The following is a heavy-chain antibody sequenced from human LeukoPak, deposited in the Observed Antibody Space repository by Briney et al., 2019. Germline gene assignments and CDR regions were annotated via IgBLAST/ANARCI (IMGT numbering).Heavy chain of an antibody. Sequence: GESLKISCKGSGYTFTNFWIGWVRQVPGRGLEWMGIIYPGDSDTRYSPSFQGQVTISADKSVSTAYPQWGSPRASDTAMYYCARHPSYFDSWGQGTLVTVSS. CDR3: ARHPSYFDS. CDR1: GYTFTNFW. J-gene: IGHJ4*02. V-gene: IGHV5-51*01. CDR2: IYPGDSDT.